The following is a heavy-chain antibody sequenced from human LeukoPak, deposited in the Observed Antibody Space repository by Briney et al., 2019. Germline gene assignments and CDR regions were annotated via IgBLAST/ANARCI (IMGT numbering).Heavy chain of an antibody. CDR1: GYTLTSDY. CDR2: INPSDGTT. J-gene: IGHJ5*02. Sequence: ASVKVSCKASGYTLTSDYMHWVRQAPGQGLEWVGVINPSDGTTIYAQRFQGRVTMTRDMSTTTDYMELSSLRSEDTAVYYRARDNSVGDVAWWFDPWGQGTLVTVSS. CDR3: ARDNSVGDVAWWFDP. D-gene: IGHD1-26*01. V-gene: IGHV1-46*01.